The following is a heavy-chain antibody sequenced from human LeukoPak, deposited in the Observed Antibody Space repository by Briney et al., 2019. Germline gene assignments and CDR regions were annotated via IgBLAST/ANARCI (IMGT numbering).Heavy chain of an antibody. Sequence: EASAKLSCKAFGYTFTGYWMHWVRQAPGQGPEWMGVISPSGGSTIYAQKFKGRVTLTRDMSTSTDYLELSSLRSEDTAVYYCARDNSVRDEAWWFNPWGQGTLVTVSS. CDR3: ARDNSVRDEAWWFNP. CDR1: GYTFTGYW. CDR2: ISPSGGST. D-gene: IGHD5-24*01. V-gene: IGHV1-46*01. J-gene: IGHJ5*02.